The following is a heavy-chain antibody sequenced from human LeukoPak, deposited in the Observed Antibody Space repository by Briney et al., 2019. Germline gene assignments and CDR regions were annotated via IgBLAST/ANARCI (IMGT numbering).Heavy chain of an antibody. J-gene: IGHJ6*03. D-gene: IGHD3-10*01. CDR3: ARGPFYGSGSYRYYYYYMDV. CDR1: GGSFSGYY. Sequence: SETLSLTCAVYGGSFSGYYWSWIRQPPGKGLEWRGEINHSGSTNYNPSLKSRVTISVDTSKNQFSLTLSSVTAADTAVYYCARGPFYGSGSYRYYYYYMDVWGKGTTVTVSS. V-gene: IGHV4-34*01. CDR2: INHSGST.